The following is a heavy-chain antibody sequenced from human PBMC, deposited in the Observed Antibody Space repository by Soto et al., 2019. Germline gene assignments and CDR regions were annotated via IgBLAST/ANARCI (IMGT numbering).Heavy chain of an antibody. CDR2: IWYDGSNK. J-gene: IGHJ6*03. D-gene: IGHD4-17*01. Sequence: GGSLRLSCAASGFTFSSYSLHWVRQAPGKGLEWVAVIWYDGSNKYYVDSVKGRFTISRDNSKNTLYLQMNSLRAEDTAVYYCARGGEDYGIYYYYYMDVWGKGTTVTVSS. V-gene: IGHV3-33*01. CDR1: GFTFSSYS. CDR3: ARGGEDYGIYYYYYMDV.